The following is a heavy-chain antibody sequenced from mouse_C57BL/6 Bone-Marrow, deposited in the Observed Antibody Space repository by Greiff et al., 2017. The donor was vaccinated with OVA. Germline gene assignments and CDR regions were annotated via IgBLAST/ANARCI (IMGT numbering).Heavy chain of an antibody. CDR1: GYTFTSYW. J-gene: IGHJ3*01. Sequence: VQRVESGAELAKPGASVKLSCKASGYTFTSYWMHWVKQRPGQGLEWIGYINPSSGYTKYNQKFKGKATLTADKSSSTAYMQLSSLTYEDSAVYYCAVWLRRGGPGFAYWGQGTLVTVSA. D-gene: IGHD2-2*01. CDR2: INPSSGYT. CDR3: AVWLRRGGPGFAY. V-gene: IGHV1-7*01.